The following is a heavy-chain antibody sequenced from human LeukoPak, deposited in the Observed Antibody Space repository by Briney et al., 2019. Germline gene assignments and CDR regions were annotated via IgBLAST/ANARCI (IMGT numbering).Heavy chain of an antibody. J-gene: IGHJ5*01. CDR2: ISYDGSNK. Sequence: GGSLRLSCAASGFTFSSYAMHWVRQAPGKGLEWVAVISYDGSNKYYADSVKGRFTISRDNSKNTLYLQMNSLRAEDTAVYYCARDTGYTTGWFDYWGQGTLVTVSS. CDR1: GFTFSSYA. V-gene: IGHV3-30*04. D-gene: IGHD2/OR15-2a*01. CDR3: ARDTGYTTGWFDY.